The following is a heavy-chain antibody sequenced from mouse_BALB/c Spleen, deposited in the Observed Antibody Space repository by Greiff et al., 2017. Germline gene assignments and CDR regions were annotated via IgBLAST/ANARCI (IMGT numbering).Heavy chain of an antibody. Sequence: EVNLVESGGGLVKPGGSLKLSCAASGFTFSSYAMSWVRQTPEKRLEWVASISSGGSTYYPDSVKGRITISRDNARNILYLQMSSLRSEDTAMYYCARGEVSNLPPLYYFDYWGQGTTLTVSS. J-gene: IGHJ2*01. CDR1: GFTFSSYA. CDR2: ISSGGST. CDR3: ARGEVSNLPPLYYFDY. V-gene: IGHV5-6-5*01. D-gene: IGHD4-1*01.